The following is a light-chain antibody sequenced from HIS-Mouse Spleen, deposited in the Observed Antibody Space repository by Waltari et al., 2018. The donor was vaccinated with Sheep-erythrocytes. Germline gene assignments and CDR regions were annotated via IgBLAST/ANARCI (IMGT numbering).Light chain of an antibody. CDR2: QDS. Sequence: SYELTQPPSVSVSPGQTARIPCSGDKWGDKYACWYQQKPGQSPVLVIYQDSKRPSGIPERFSGSNSGNTATLTISGTQAMDEADYYCQAWDSSTVVFGGGTKLTVL. V-gene: IGLV3-1*01. CDR3: QAWDSSTVV. J-gene: IGLJ2*01. CDR1: KWGDKY.